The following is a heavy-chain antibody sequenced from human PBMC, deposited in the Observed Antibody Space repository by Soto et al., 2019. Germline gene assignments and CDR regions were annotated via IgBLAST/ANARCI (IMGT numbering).Heavy chain of an antibody. Sequence: GESLKISCKGYGYSFTTYWIGWVRQMPGKGLEWMGIIYPGDSDTRYSPSFQGQVTISADKSISTSYLQWSSLKASDTAMYSCARSPNVIWSGLTDSFYYYYGIDVGGQGTTVTVSS. CDR3: ARSPNVIWSGLTDSFYYYYGIDV. CDR2: IYPGDSDT. D-gene: IGHD3-3*01. V-gene: IGHV5-51*01. J-gene: IGHJ6*02. CDR1: GYSFTTYW.